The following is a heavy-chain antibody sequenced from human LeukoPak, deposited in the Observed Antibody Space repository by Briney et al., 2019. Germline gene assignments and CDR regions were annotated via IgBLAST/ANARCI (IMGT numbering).Heavy chain of an antibody. CDR3: AKDLGSGYYSDY. CDR2: ISGSGGST. CDR1: GFTFSSYA. V-gene: IGHV3-23*01. Sequence: GGSLRLSCAASGFTFSSYAMSWVRQAPGKGLEWVSAISGSGGSTYYADSVKGRFTISRDNSKNTLYLQMNSLRAEGTAVYYCAKDLGSGYYSDYWGQGTLVTVSS. D-gene: IGHD3-22*01. J-gene: IGHJ4*02.